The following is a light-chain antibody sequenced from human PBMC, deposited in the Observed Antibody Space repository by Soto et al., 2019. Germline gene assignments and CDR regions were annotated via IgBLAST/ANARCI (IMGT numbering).Light chain of an antibody. CDR2: EVS. CDR1: SSDFDTYKY. V-gene: IGLV2-14*01. Sequence: QSVLTQPASVSGSPGQSITISCTGTSSDFDTYKYVSWYQQHPGKAPKLMIYEVSYRPSGVSDRFSGSKSGNTASLTISGLQAEDEADYYCCSYAGSTTRVQFGGGTQLTVL. J-gene: IGLJ7*01. CDR3: CSYAGSTTRVQ.